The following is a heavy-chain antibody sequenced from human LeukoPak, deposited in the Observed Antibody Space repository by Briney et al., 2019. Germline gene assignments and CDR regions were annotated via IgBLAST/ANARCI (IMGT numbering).Heavy chain of an antibody. Sequence: PSETLSLTCTVSGGSISSYYWSWIRQPPGKGLEWIGYIYYSGSTNYNPSLKSRVTISVDTSKNQFSLKLSSVTAADTAVYYCARDRYSYGYHGLHYYYYYYMDVWGKGTTVTVSS. CDR1: GGSISSYY. CDR2: IYYSGST. CDR3: ARDRYSYGYHGLHYYYYYYMDV. D-gene: IGHD5-18*01. V-gene: IGHV4-59*12. J-gene: IGHJ6*03.